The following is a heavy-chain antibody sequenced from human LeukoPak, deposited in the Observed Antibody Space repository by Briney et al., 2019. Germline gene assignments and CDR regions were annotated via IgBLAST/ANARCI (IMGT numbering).Heavy chain of an antibody. Sequence: SETLSLTCAVFGGSFSNYYLHWIRQPPGKGLEWIGEIDHSGNTKYNPSLKNRLTISVDTSKNQFSLNLSSVTATAAYYCVIFIMGTITTDYWGQGTLVTVSS. CDR3: VIFIMGTITTDY. D-gene: IGHD1-26*01. V-gene: IGHV4-34*07. CDR2: IDHSGNT. CDR1: GGSFSNYY. J-gene: IGHJ4*02.